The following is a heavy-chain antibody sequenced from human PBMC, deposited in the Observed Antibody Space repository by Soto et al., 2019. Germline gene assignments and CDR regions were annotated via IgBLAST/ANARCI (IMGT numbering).Heavy chain of an antibody. CDR1: GLTFTNFA. V-gene: IGHV3-23*01. CDR3: ARAYGEPSVREVTPASFDC. D-gene: IGHD3-10*01. CDR2: IIGNGGGT. J-gene: IGHJ4*02. Sequence: EVQLLESGGGLAQPGGSLRLSCAASGLTFTNFAMSWVRQAPGKGLEWVSGIIGNGGGTYYADSVKGRFTISSDISRNTLYMQMNSVRAQDTAVYYCARAYGEPSVREVTPASFDCWGPGTLVTVSS.